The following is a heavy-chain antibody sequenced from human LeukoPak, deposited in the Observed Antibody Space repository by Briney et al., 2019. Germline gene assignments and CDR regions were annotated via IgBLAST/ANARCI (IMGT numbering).Heavy chain of an antibody. J-gene: IGHJ6*02. CDR1: GGSISTYY. CDR3: ARTSRHYYGSGSNLTPWPADMDV. CDR2: ISHDGNT. Sequence: PSETLSLTCTVSGGSISTYYWTWIPQPPGKGLEWIGCISHDGNTKYHPSLNSRVTISVDASKNQFSLKLTSVSAADTAVYYCARTSRHYYGSGSNLTPWPADMDVWGQGTTVTVSS. V-gene: IGHV4-59*01. D-gene: IGHD3-10*01.